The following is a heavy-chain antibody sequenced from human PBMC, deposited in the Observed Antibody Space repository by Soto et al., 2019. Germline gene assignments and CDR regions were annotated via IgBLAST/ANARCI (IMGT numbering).Heavy chain of an antibody. CDR2: ISAYNGNT. Sequence: QVQLVQSGTEVKKPGASVKVSCKASGYTFTSYAISWVRQAPGQGLEWMGWISAYNGNTKYAQKLQGRVTLTTDTSTSTAYMELRSLRSDDAAVYYCARDTAMALPDAWGQGTLVTVSS. D-gene: IGHD5-18*01. V-gene: IGHV1-18*01. CDR1: GYTFTSYA. CDR3: ARDTAMALPDA. J-gene: IGHJ4*02.